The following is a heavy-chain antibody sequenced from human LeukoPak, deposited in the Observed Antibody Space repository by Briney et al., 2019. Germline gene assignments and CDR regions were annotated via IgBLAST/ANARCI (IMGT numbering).Heavy chain of an antibody. CDR3: AREGVWASIAARPDY. D-gene: IGHD6-6*01. J-gene: IGHJ4*02. CDR2: ISYDGSNK. CDR1: GFTFSSYA. Sequence: GRSLRLSCAASGFTFSSYAMHWVRQAPGKVLEWVAVISYDGSNKYYADSVKDRFTISRDNSKNTLYLQMNSLRAEDTAVYYCAREGVWASIAARPDYWGQGTLVTVSS. V-gene: IGHV3-30-3*01.